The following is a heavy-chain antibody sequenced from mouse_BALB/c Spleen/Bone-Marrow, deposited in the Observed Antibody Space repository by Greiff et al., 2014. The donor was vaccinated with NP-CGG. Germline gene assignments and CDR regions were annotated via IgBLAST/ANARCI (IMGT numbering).Heavy chain of an antibody. CDR3: ARKGAMITHYYAMDY. V-gene: IGHV5-17*02. Sequence: EVMLVESGGGLVQPGGSRKPSCAASGFTFSSFGMHWVRQAPEKGLEWVAYISNGSSTIYYADTVKGRFTISRDNPKNTLFLQMTSLRSEDTAMYYCARKGAMITHYYAMDYWGQGTSVTVSS. D-gene: IGHD2-4*01. CDR1: GFTFSSFG. J-gene: IGHJ4*01. CDR2: ISNGSSTI.